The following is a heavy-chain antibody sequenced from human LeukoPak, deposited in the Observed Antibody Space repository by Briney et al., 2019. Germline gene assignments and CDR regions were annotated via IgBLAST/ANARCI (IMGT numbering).Heavy chain of an antibody. Sequence: PSETLSLTCTVSGGSISSSSYYWGWIRQPPGKGLEWIGNIYYSGSTYYNPSLKSRVTISVDTSKNQFSLKLSSVTAADTAVYYCARARITMVRGVIKTTEYYYYYMDVWGKGTTVTVSS. D-gene: IGHD3-10*01. V-gene: IGHV4-39*07. CDR2: IYYSGST. J-gene: IGHJ6*03. CDR1: GGSISSSSYY. CDR3: ARARITMVRGVIKTTEYYYYYMDV.